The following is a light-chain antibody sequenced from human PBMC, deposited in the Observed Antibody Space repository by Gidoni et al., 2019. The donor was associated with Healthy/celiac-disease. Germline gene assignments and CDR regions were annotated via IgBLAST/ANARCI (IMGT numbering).Light chain of an antibody. CDR2: DAS. Sequence: EIVLTQSPATLSLSPGERATLSCRASQSVSSYLAWYQQKPGQAPRLLIYDASNRATGIPARFSGSGSGTDFTLTISSLEPEDFAVYYCQQRSNWPQFXGXTKVEIK. V-gene: IGKV3-11*01. CDR3: QQRSNWPQ. CDR1: QSVSSY. J-gene: IGKJ4*01.